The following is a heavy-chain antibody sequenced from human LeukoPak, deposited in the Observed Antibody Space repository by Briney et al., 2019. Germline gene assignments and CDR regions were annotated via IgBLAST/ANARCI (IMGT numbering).Heavy chain of an antibody. CDR3: ARDQFYGDNPFDY. CDR2: INAGNGNT. Sequence: ASVKVSCKASGYTFTTMHWVRQAPGQRLEWMGWINAGNGNTKYSQNFQGRVTITRDTSASAAYMELSSLRSEDTAVYYCARDQFYGDNPFDYWGQGTLVTVSS. V-gene: IGHV1-3*01. CDR1: GYTFTT. J-gene: IGHJ4*02. D-gene: IGHD4-17*01.